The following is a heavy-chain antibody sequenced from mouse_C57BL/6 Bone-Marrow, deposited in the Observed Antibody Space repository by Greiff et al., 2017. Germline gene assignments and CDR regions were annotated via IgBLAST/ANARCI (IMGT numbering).Heavy chain of an antibody. CDR2: IWSGGIT. CDR3: AKMGEAWFAY. CDR1: GFSFTSYG. V-gene: IGHV2-4*01. D-gene: IGHD2-13*01. J-gene: IGHJ3*01. Sequence: QVQLQQSGPGLVQPSQCLSFSCTVSGFSFTSYGVHWVRQPPGKGLEWLGVIWSGGITDYNAAFISRLSISKDNSKSQVFIKMNSLLAEDTAIYYCAKMGEAWFAYWGQGTLVTVSA.